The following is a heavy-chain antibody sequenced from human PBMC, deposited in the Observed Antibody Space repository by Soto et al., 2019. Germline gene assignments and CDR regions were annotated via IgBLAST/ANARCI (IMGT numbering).Heavy chain of an antibody. CDR2: ISAYNGNT. J-gene: IGHJ5*02. CDR3: AREDCSSTSCYTRLWFDP. Sequence: ASVKVSCKASGYTFTSYGISWVRQAPGQGLEWMGRISAYNGNTNYAQKLQGRVTMTTDTSTSTAYMELRSLRSDDTAVYYCAREDCSSTSCYTRLWFDPWGQGTLVTVSS. D-gene: IGHD2-2*02. V-gene: IGHV1-18*04. CDR1: GYTFTSYG.